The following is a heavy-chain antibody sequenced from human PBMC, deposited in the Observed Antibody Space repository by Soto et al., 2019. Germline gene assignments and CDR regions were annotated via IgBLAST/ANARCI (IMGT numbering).Heavy chain of an antibody. CDR1: GFTFGDYA. D-gene: IGHD3-22*01. Sequence: GGSLRLSCTASGFTFGDYAMSWFRQAPGKGLEWVGFIRSKAYGGTTEYAASVKGRFTISRDDSKSIAYLQMNSLKTEDTAVYYCTRASTMIVVVITPWFDPWGQGTLVTVSS. CDR3: TRASTMIVVVITPWFDP. CDR2: IRSKAYGGTT. V-gene: IGHV3-49*03. J-gene: IGHJ5*02.